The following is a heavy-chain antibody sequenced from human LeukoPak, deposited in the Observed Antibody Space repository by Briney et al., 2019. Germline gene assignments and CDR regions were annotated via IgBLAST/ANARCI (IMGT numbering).Heavy chain of an antibody. J-gene: IGHJ4*02. CDR2: IYWSGNT. D-gene: IGHD6-13*01. Sequence: PSETLSLTCTVSGGSISSGIYYWGWIRQPPGKGLEWIGSIYWSGNTYYNPSLKSRVTISVDTSKNQLSLKLNSVTAADTAVYYCARHVRQQLPPMAFDYWGQGTLVTVSS. V-gene: IGHV4-39*01. CDR1: GGSISSGIYY. CDR3: ARHVRQQLPPMAFDY.